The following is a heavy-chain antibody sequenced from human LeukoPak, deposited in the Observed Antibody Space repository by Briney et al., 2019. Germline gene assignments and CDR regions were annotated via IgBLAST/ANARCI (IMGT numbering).Heavy chain of an antibody. V-gene: IGHV4-38-2*02. Sequence: PSETLSLTCTVSGYSISSGYYWGWIRQPPGKGLEWIGSIYHSGSTYYNPSLKSRVTISVDTSTNQFSLRLTSVTAADTAVYYCARDGSSGWYPWGQGTLVTVSS. D-gene: IGHD6-19*01. J-gene: IGHJ5*02. CDR1: GYSISSGYY. CDR2: IYHSGST. CDR3: ARDGSSGWYP.